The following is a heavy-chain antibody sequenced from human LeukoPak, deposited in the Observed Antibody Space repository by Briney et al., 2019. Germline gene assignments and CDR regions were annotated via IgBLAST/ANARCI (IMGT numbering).Heavy chain of an antibody. CDR1: GFIFNNYG. CDR2: IKGRSDTI. Sequence: PGGFLRLSCTASGFIFNNYGMNWVRQAPGKGLEWISYIKGRSDTIHYADSVKGRFTISRDNAKNTLSLQMTSLRAEDTAIYYCVRGQGAHDNRFDPWGQGTLVTVAS. V-gene: IGHV3-48*01. D-gene: IGHD4/OR15-4a*01. J-gene: IGHJ5*02. CDR3: VRGQGAHDNRFDP.